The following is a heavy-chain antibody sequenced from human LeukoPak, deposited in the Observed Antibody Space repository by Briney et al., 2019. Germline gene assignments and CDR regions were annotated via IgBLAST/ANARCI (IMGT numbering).Heavy chain of an antibody. CDR1: GFTFSSYW. Sequence: PGGSLRLSCAASGFTFSSYWMHWVRQAPGKGLVWVSRINSDGSTTSYADSVKGRFTISRDNAKNTLYLQMNSLRAEDTAVYYCARAAYYYDSSGHYFDYWGQGTLVTVSS. CDR3: ARAAYYYDSSGHYFDY. V-gene: IGHV3-74*01. CDR2: INSDGSTT. D-gene: IGHD3-22*01. J-gene: IGHJ4*02.